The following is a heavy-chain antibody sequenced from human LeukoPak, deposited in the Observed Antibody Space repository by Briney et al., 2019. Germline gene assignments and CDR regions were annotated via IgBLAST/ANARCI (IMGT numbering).Heavy chain of an antibody. Sequence: EASVKVSCKASGGTFSSYAISWVRQAPGQGLEWMGGIIPIFGTANYAQKFQGRVTITADESTSTAYMELSSLRSEGTAVYYCAGGRCSSTSCPGENWFDPWGQETLVTVPS. J-gene: IGHJ5*02. CDR2: IIPIFGTA. CDR3: AGGRCSSTSCPGENWFDP. D-gene: IGHD2-2*01. CDR1: GGTFSSYA. V-gene: IGHV1-69*13.